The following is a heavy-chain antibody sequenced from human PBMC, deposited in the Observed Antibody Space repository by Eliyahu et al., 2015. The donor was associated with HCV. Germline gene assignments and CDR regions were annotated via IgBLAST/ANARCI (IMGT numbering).Heavy chain of an antibody. Sequence: QVQLVQSGAELKKPGASVKVSCKASGYTSXDFDINWVRQAPGXGLEWMGWMSLNSGNXDLAQKFQGRVTLTWXTSTSTAYMELSSLRSEDTAVFFCARGSNLYDQTKGYFEGRGREFDSWGQGTLVTVSS. CDR1: GYTSXDFD. J-gene: IGHJ4*02. CDR2: MSLNSGNX. V-gene: IGHV1-8*01. D-gene: IGHD3-3*01. CDR3: ARGSNLYDQTKGYFEGRGREFDS.